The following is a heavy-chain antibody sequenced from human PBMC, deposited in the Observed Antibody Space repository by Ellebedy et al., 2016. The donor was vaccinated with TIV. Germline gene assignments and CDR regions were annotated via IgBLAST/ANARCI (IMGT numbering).Heavy chain of an antibody. D-gene: IGHD5/OR15-5a*01. CDR2: INPNSGGT. CDR1: GYTFSDHN. CDR3: ARDLSVNWFDP. J-gene: IGHJ5*02. Sequence: AASVKVSCKASGYTFSDHNLHWVRQAPGQGLEWMGWINPNSGGTTYAQSFQGRLTMTRDTSINTAYMELRRLRSDDTAVYYCARDLSVNWFDPWGQGTLVTVSS. V-gene: IGHV1-2*02.